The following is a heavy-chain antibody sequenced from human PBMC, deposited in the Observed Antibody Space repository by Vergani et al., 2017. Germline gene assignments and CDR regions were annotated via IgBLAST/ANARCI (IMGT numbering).Heavy chain of an antibody. D-gene: IGHD6-19*01. CDR1: GYTFTTYN. CDR3: AREQWLPIDYFDY. V-gene: IGHV1-2*02. CDR2: INRNNGGT. J-gene: IGHJ4*02. Sequence: QVQLVQSGAEVKKPGASVRVSCKASGYTFTTYNIDWVRQAPGQGLEWLGWINRNNGGTIYAQKFQGRVTMTRDTSINTAYMELSSLTSDDTAVYYCAREQWLPIDYFDYWGQGTLVTVSS.